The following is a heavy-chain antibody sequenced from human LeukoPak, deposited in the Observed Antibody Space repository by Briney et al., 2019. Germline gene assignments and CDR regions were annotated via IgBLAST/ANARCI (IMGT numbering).Heavy chain of an antibody. CDR1: GGSISSGGYY. CDR2: IYYSGST. D-gene: IGHD3-3*01. CDR3: ARGRNYDFWSGPNLGYFDY. J-gene: IGHJ4*02. Sequence: PSETLSLTCTVSGGSISSGGYYWSWIRQHPGKGLEWIGYIYYSGSTYYNPSLKSRVTISVDTSKNQFSLKLSSVTAADTAVYYCARGRNYDFWSGPNLGYFDYWGQGTLVTVSS. V-gene: IGHV4-31*03.